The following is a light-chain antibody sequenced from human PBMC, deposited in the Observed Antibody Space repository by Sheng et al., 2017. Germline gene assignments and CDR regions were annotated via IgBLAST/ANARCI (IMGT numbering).Light chain of an antibody. Sequence: DIQMTQSPSTLSASVGDRVTITCRASQSISSWLAWYQQRPGKAPKLLIYKASSLESGVPSRFSGSGSGTEFTLTISSLQPDDFATYYCQHYNNYFLTFGPWDQSGYQT. V-gene: IGKV1-5*03. CDR2: KAS. J-gene: IGKJ3*01. CDR1: QSISSW. CDR3: QHYNNYFLT.